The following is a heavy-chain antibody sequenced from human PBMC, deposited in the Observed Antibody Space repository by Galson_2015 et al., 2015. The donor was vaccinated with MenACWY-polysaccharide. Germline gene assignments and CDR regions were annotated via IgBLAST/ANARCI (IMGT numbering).Heavy chain of an antibody. CDR1: GDSVSSNSAA. CDR2: TYYRSKWYN. D-gene: IGHD1-26*01. J-gene: IGHJ3*02. V-gene: IGHV6-1*01. CDR3: ARDKGGATLLADAFDI. Sequence: CAISGDSVSSNSAAWNWIRQSPSRGLEWLGRTYYRSKWYNDYAVSVKSRITINPDTSKNRFSLQLNSVTPEDTAVYYCARDKGGATLLADAFDIWGQGTTVTVSS.